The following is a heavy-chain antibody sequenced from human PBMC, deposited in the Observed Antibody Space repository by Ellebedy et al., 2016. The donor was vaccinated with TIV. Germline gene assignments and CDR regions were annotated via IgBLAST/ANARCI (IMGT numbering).Heavy chain of an antibody. CDR2: ISSSSSYR. J-gene: IGHJ5*02. CDR3: AGIADVRFDP. D-gene: IGHD3-10*02. Sequence: PGGSLRLSCAASGFTFSSYSINRVRQAPGKGLEWVSSISSSSSYRYYADSVKGRFTISRDNAKNSLYLQMNSLRAEDTAVYYCAGIADVRFDPWGQGTLVSVSS. CDR1: GFTFSSYS. V-gene: IGHV3-21*01.